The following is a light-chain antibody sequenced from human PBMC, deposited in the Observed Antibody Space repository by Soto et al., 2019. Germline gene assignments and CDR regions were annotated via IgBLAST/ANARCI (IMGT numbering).Light chain of an antibody. CDR1: RSVSTS. J-gene: IGKJ1*01. CDR3: QQRANWPWT. V-gene: IGKV3-11*01. CDR2: DAS. Sequence: EVVLTQSPATLSLSTGERATLSCRASRSVSTSLAWYQQKPGQAPRLLMYDASNRATGIPARFSGSGSGTDFTLAISSLEPEDFAVYYCQQRANWPWTFGQGTKV.